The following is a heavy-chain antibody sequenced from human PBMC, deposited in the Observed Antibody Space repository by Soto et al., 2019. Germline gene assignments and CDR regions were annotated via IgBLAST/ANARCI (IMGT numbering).Heavy chain of an antibody. V-gene: IGHV3-74*01. J-gene: IGHJ3*02. CDR2: INSDGSST. Sequence: GGSLRFSCAASGFTFSSYWMHWVRQAPGKGLVWVSRINSDGSSTSYADSVKGRFTISRDNAKNTLYLQMNSLRAEDTAVYYCARDSNPDSQSIVVVPAAMLYDAFDIWGQGTMVTVSS. D-gene: IGHD2-2*01. CDR3: ARDSNPDSQSIVVVPAAMLYDAFDI. CDR1: GFTFSSYW.